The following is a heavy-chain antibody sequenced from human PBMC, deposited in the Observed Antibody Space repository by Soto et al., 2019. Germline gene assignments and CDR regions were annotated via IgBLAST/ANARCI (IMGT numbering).Heavy chain of an antibody. CDR2: TLGSGETT. Sequence: GGSLRLSCAASGFTFSNYAMSWVRQAPGKGLEWVSATLGSGETTWYADSVKGRFTISRDNSKNTLYLQMNSLRAEDTAVYYCASALASTTVTTKRYSAWFDPWGQGTLVTVSS. CDR1: GFTFSNYA. J-gene: IGHJ5*02. D-gene: IGHD4-17*01. CDR3: ASALASTTVTTKRYSAWFDP. V-gene: IGHV3-23*01.